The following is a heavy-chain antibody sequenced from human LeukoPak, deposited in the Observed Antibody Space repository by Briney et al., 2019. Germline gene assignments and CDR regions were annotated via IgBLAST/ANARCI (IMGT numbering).Heavy chain of an antibody. J-gene: IGHJ4*02. CDR2: IGGFRSAI. Sequence: GGALRLSCAACGFTFGDYSMNWFRQARGKGPEWVSYIGGFRSAIYYADSVKGRFTIATDNAKHSLCLQMTSLRTEHPAVYYRTRDGRAPDVGPFDHRRQPTLATVPS. CDR3: TRDGRAPDVGPFDH. D-gene: IGHD3-10*02. CDR1: GFTFGDYS. V-gene: IGHV3-48*01.